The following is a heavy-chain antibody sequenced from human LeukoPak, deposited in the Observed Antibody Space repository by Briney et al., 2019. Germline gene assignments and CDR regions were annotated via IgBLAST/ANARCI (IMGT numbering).Heavy chain of an antibody. D-gene: IGHD5-18*01. V-gene: IGHV4-34*01. CDR3: ARHVDTAMVLYYYYGMDV. CDR2: INHSGST. CDR1: GGSFSGYY. J-gene: IGHJ6*02. Sequence: SENLSLTCAVYGGSFSGYYWSWIRQPPGKGLEWIGEINHSGSTNYNPSLKSRVTISVDTSKNQFSLKLSSVTAADTAVYYCARHVDTAMVLYYYYGMDVWGQGTTVTVSS.